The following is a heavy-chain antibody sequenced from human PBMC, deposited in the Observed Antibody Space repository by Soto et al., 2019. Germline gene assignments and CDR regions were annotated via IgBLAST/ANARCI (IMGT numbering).Heavy chain of an antibody. CDR2: IYYSGST. CDR3: ARLERQLSIGWYYFDY. Sequence: QLQLQESGPGLVKPSETLSLTCTVSGGSISSSSYYWGWIRQPPGKGLEWIGSIYYSGSTYYNPSLKSRVNITVDTSKSQFSLKLSSVTAADTAVYYCARLERQLSIGWYYFDYWGQGTLVTVSS. V-gene: IGHV4-39*01. J-gene: IGHJ4*02. CDR1: GGSISSSSYY. D-gene: IGHD2-15*01.